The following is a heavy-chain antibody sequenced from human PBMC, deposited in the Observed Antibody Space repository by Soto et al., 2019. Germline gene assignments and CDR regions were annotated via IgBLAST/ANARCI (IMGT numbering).Heavy chain of an antibody. V-gene: IGHV4-30-2*01. CDR1: GGSSSSVGCS. CDR3: ARVPGP. Sequence: PSVTLSLTCAVAGGSSSSVGCSWSWIRQPPGKGLEWIGYIYHSGSTYYNPSLKSRVTISVDRSKNQFSLKLSSVTAADTAVYYCARVPGPWGQGTLVTVSS. CDR2: IYHSGST. J-gene: IGHJ5*02.